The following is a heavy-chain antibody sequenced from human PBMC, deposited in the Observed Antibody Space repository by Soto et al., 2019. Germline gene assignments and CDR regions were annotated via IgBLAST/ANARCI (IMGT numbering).Heavy chain of an antibody. J-gene: IGHJ5*02. CDR1: GYSFGNSW. D-gene: IGHD4-17*01. V-gene: IGHV5-51*01. Sequence: ECMKIAVKGFGYSFGNSWLARVSQIHGKGLEYMGIIYPSDSQTRYSPSFQGQVTISADKSISTAYLQWSSLKASDTAIYYCARHGFYGDYSSNYFDPWGQGTLVAV. CDR2: IYPSDSQT. CDR3: ARHGFYGDYSSNYFDP.